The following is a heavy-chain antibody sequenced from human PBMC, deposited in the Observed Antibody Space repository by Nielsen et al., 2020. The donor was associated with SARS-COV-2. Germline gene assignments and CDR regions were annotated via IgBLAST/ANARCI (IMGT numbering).Heavy chain of an antibody. Sequence: GESLKISCAASGFTFSSYGMHWVRQDPGKGLEWVAVISYDGSNKYYADSVKGRFTISRDNSKNTLYLQMNSLRAEDTAVYYCAKSPPTFIEYYFDYWGQGTLVTVSS. CDR3: AKSPPTFIEYYFDY. D-gene: IGHD2/OR15-2a*01. J-gene: IGHJ4*02. V-gene: IGHV3-30*18. CDR1: GFTFSSYG. CDR2: ISYDGSNK.